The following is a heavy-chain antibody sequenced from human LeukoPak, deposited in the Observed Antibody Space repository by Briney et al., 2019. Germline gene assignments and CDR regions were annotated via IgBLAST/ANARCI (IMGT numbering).Heavy chain of an antibody. V-gene: IGHV1-69*05. Sequence: SVKVSXKASGGTFSSYAISWVRQAPGQGLEWMGGIIPIFGTANYAQKFQGRVTITTDESTSTAYMELSSLRSEDTAVYYCARDQVITFGGVIVDNNWFDPWGQGTLVTVSS. CDR3: ARDQVITFGGVIVDNNWFDP. CDR1: GGTFSSYA. J-gene: IGHJ5*02. D-gene: IGHD3-16*02. CDR2: IIPIFGTA.